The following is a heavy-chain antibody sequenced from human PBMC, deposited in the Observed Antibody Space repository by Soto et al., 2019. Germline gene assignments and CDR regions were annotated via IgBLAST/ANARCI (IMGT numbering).Heavy chain of an antibody. V-gene: IGHV1-18*01. CDR2: ISAYNGNT. CDR3: ASNIAVAGSGDY. Sequence: ASVKVSCKASGYTFTSYGISWVRQAPGQGLEWMGWISAYNGNTNYAQKLQGRVTMTTDTSTSTAYMELRSLRSDDTAVYYCASNIAVAGSGDYWGQGTLVTSPQ. J-gene: IGHJ4*02. D-gene: IGHD6-19*01. CDR1: GYTFTSYG.